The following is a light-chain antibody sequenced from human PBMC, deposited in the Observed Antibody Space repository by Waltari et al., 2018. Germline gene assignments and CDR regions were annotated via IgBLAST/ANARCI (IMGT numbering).Light chain of an antibody. J-gene: IGKJ2*01. Sequence: QMTQSPSTLSASIGDRVNITGRASRSITTWLAWYQQKPGKAPKPLIHTASRLESGIPARFSGSGSGTDFTLTISSLQPDDFATYYCQQYASYWYTFGQGTKL. CDR1: RSITTW. V-gene: IGKV1-5*03. CDR2: TAS. CDR3: QQYASYWYT.